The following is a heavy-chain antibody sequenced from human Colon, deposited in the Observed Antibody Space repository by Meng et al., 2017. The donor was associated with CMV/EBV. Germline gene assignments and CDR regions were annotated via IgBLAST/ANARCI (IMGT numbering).Heavy chain of an antibody. Sequence: ASVKVSCKASGYTFSTYDMHWVRQAPGQGLEWMGWITAYNGNRNYAQSLQDRVSMTTDATTNTTHMELRSLRSDDTAIYYCARGSYLGAFDLWGQGTLVTVSS. CDR3: ARGSYLGAFDL. CDR1: GYTFSTYD. V-gene: IGHV1-18*04. J-gene: IGHJ4*02. D-gene: IGHD2/OR15-2a*01. CDR2: ITAYNGNR.